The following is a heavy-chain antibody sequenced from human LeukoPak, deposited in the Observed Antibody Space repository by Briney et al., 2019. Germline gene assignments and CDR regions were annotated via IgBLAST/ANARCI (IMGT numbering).Heavy chain of an antibody. V-gene: IGHV3-30*18. Sequence: GRSLRLSCAASGFTFSIYGTHWVRQAPGKGLEWVAVISYGGSNKYYADSVKGRFTISRDNSKNTLYLQRNSLRAEDTAVYYCAKDLLRGGDHFSYGMDVWGQGTTVTVSS. CDR2: ISYGGSNK. CDR1: GFTFSIYG. J-gene: IGHJ6*02. CDR3: AKDLLRGGDHFSYGMDV. D-gene: IGHD4-17*01.